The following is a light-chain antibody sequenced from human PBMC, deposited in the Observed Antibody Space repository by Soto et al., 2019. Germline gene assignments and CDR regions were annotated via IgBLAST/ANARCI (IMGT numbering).Light chain of an antibody. J-gene: IGKJ5*01. Sequence: DIQMTQSPSSLAASVGDRVTITCRASQGISNYLAWYQQKPGKVPKLLIYAASTLQSGVPSRFSATVSGTEFSLTITSLQPEDFATYYCQQLFDSPITFGQGTRLEIK. CDR3: QQLFDSPIT. CDR2: AAS. V-gene: IGKV1-27*01. CDR1: QGISNY.